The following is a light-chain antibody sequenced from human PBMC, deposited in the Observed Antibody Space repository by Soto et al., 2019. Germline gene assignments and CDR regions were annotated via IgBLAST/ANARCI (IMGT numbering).Light chain of an antibody. CDR3: QQSYSTPWT. CDR2: AAS. Sequence: DIQMTQSPSSLSASVGDRVTNTCRASQSISSYLNWYQQKPGKAPKLLIYAASSLQSGVPSRFSGSGSGTDFTLIISSLQPEDFATYYCQQSYSTPWTFGQGTKVDIK. CDR1: QSISSY. V-gene: IGKV1-39*01. J-gene: IGKJ1*01.